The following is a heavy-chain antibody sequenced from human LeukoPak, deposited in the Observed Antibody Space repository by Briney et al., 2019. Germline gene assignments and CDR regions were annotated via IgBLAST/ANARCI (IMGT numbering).Heavy chain of an antibody. J-gene: IGHJ4*02. CDR3: APTPQRDYPFDY. V-gene: IGHV3-30*03. Sequence: PGRSLRLSCAASGFTFSSYGMHWVRQAPGKGLEWVAVISYDGSNKYYADSVKGRFTISRDNAKNSLYLQMNSLRAEDTAVYYCAPTPQRDYPFDYWGRGTLVTVSS. CDR2: ISYDGSNK. CDR1: GFTFSSYG. D-gene: IGHD6-25*01.